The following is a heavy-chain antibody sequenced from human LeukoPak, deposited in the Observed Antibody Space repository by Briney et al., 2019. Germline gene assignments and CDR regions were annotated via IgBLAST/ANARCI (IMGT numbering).Heavy chain of an antibody. J-gene: IGHJ3*02. Sequence: PGGSLRLSCAASGFTFSSYAMHWVRQAPGKGLEWVAVISYDGSNKYYADSVKGRFTISRDNSKNTLYPQMNSLRAEDTAVYYCAKDSQAVTRWGAWGAFDIRGQGTMVTVSS. CDR3: AKDSQAVTRWGAWGAFDI. CDR2: ISYDGSNK. D-gene: IGHD4-17*01. V-gene: IGHV3-30*04. CDR1: GFTFSSYA.